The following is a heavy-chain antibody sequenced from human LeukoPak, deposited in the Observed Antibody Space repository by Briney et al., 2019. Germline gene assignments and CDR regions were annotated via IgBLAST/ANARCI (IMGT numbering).Heavy chain of an antibody. V-gene: IGHV3-11*01. D-gene: IGHD5-12*01. Sequence: GGSLRLSCAASGFTFSDYYMSWIRQAPGKGLEWVSYISSSGSTIYYADSVKGRFTISRDNAKNSLYLQMNSLRAEDTAVYYCAREEKYSGPRRQDAFDIWGQGTMVTVSS. CDR1: GFTFSDYY. J-gene: IGHJ3*02. CDR3: AREEKYSGPRRQDAFDI. CDR2: ISSSGSTI.